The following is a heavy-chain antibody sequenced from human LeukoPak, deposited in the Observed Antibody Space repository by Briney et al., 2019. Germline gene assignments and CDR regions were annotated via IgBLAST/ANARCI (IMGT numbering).Heavy chain of an antibody. Sequence: GGSLRLSCAASEFTFSSYGMHWVRQAPGKGLEWVAFIRYDGGNKYYADSVKGRFTISRDNSKNTLYLQMNSLRAEDAAVYYCAKDGGGYDTSGYYYGDYWGQGTLVTVSS. CDR2: IRYDGGNK. V-gene: IGHV3-30*02. D-gene: IGHD3-22*01. J-gene: IGHJ4*02. CDR1: EFTFSSYG. CDR3: AKDGGGYDTSGYYYGDY.